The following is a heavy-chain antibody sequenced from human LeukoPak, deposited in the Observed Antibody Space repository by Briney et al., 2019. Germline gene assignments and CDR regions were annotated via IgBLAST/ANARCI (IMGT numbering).Heavy chain of an antibody. CDR1: GFTFTSYA. J-gene: IGHJ4*02. CDR3: ARSGDQLLYFDY. Sequence: PGGSLRLSCAASGFTFTSYAMSWVRQAPKKGLEWVSVISASGGSTNYADSVKGRFTISRDNSKNSLYLQMNSLRTEDTALYYCARSGDQLLYFDYWGQGTLVTVSS. D-gene: IGHD2-2*01. CDR2: ISASGGST. V-gene: IGHV3-23*01.